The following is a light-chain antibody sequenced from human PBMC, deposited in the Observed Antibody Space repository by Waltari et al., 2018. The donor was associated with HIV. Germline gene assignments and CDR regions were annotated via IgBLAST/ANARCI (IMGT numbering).Light chain of an antibody. Sequence: SYELTQSPSVSVSPGQTARITCSGDALPKQYAYWYQQKPGQAPVLVIYKDSERPSGIPERFFGSSSGTTVTLTISGVQAEDEADYYCQSADSSGTPWVFGGGTKLTVL. CDR1: ALPKQY. CDR3: QSADSSGTPWV. CDR2: KDS. J-gene: IGLJ3*02. V-gene: IGLV3-25*03.